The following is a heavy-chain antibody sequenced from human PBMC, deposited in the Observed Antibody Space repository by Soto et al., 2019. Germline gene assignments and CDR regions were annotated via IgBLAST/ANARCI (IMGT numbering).Heavy chain of an antibody. CDR1: GGSISSSNW. Sequence: SETLSLTCAVSGGSISSSNWWSWIRQPPGKGLEWIGSIYYSGSTYYNPSLKSRVTISVDTSKNQFSLKLSSVTAADTAVYYCARQVSSGLHYYYYYGMDVWGQGTTVTVSS. V-gene: IGHV4-39*01. D-gene: IGHD3-22*01. CDR3: ARQVSSGLHYYYYYGMDV. J-gene: IGHJ6*02. CDR2: IYYSGST.